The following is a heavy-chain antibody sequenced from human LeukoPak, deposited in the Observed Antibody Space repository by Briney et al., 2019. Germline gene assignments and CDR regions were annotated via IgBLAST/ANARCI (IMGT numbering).Heavy chain of an antibody. V-gene: IGHV3-43D*03. CDR2: ISWDGGST. Sequence: GGSLRLSCAASGFTFDDYAMHWVRQAPGKGLEWVSLISWDGGSTYYVDSVKGRFTISRDNSKSSLYLQMNSLRAEDTALYYCAKGRSNYENYYYYYYMDVWGKGTTVTVSS. J-gene: IGHJ6*03. CDR1: GFTFDDYA. D-gene: IGHD4-11*01. CDR3: AKGRSNYENYYYYYYMDV.